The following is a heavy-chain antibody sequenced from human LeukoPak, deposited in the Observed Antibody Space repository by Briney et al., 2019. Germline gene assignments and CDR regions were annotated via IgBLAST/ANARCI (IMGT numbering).Heavy chain of an antibody. V-gene: IGHV3-48*01. CDR2: ISGSGSSI. Sequence: GGSLRLSCEASGFTFSNYGMNWVRQAPGRGLEWLSYISGSGSSIYHADSVKGRFTISRDNGKNSLFLQMNSLRAEDTALYYCARGGAARPDYWGQGTLVTVSS. CDR3: ARGGAARPDY. J-gene: IGHJ4*02. D-gene: IGHD6-6*01. CDR1: GFTFSNYG.